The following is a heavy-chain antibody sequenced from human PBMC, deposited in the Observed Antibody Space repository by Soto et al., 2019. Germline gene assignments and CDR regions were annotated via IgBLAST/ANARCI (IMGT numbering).Heavy chain of an antibody. Sequence: PSETLSLTCAVSGSSISSYYWTWIRQPPGKKLEWIGYIYNSWSTNYSQSLKSRVTISEDMSKSQFSLRLASVIDVDTAVYYYAGVEFCCSVGNCYVSFDSWRQRSLVTVSS. CDR2: IYNSWST. V-gene: IGHV4-59*01. CDR3: AGVEFCCSVGNCYVSFDS. CDR1: GSSISSYY. J-gene: IGHJ4*02. D-gene: IGHD2-15*01.